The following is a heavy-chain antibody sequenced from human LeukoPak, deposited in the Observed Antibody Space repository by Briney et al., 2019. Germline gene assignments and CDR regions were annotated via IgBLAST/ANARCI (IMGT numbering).Heavy chain of an antibody. CDR2: INPNSGGT. CDR1: GYTFTGYY. D-gene: IGHD4-23*01. CDR3: ARDQEAYGGIPDY. V-gene: IGHV1-2*02. J-gene: IGHJ4*02. Sequence: ASVKVSCKASGYTFTGYYMHWVRQAPGQGLEWMGWINPNSGGTNYAQKFQGRVTMTRDTSISTAYMELSRLISDDTAVYYCARDQEAYGGIPDYWGQGTLVTVSS.